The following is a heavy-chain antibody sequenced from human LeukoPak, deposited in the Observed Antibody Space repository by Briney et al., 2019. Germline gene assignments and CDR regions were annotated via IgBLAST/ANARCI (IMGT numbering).Heavy chain of an antibody. Sequence: GGSLRLSCAASGFIFSSYEMNWVRQAPGKGLEWISYISSSGSTIYYVDSVKGRFTISRDNAENSLYLQMNSLRAEDTAVYYCARVGYYDSSGFWGQGTLVTVSS. CDR1: GFIFSSYE. J-gene: IGHJ4*02. D-gene: IGHD3-22*01. V-gene: IGHV3-48*03. CDR3: ARVGYYDSSGF. CDR2: ISSSGSTI.